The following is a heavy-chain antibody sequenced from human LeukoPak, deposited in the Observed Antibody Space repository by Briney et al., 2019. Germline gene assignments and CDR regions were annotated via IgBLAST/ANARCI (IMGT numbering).Heavy chain of an antibody. D-gene: IGHD3-16*01. CDR2: IYLGDSYT. V-gene: IGHV5-51*01. Sequence: GESLQISSKGSGYSFTSYWIGWGRQLPGKGLEWMGIIYLGDSYTRYSPSFEGQVTISADKSISTAYLQWSSLQASDTAVYYCARHSQSLGFDPGGQGTLATVSA. J-gene: IGHJ5*02. CDR1: GYSFTSYW. CDR3: ARHSQSLGFDP.